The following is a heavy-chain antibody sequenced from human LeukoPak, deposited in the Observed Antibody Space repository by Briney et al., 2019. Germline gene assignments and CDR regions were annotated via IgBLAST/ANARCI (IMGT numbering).Heavy chain of an antibody. J-gene: IGHJ4*02. Sequence: KPSETLSLTCAVSGYSISSGYYWGCIRQPPGKGLEWIGSIYHSGSTYYNPSDKSRVTIPVDTSKNQFSLKLSSVTAADTAVYYCASRLLYPGAFDYWGQGTLVTVSS. CDR3: ASRLLYPGAFDY. D-gene: IGHD3-3*01. V-gene: IGHV4-38-2*01. CDR1: GYSISSGYY. CDR2: IYHSGST.